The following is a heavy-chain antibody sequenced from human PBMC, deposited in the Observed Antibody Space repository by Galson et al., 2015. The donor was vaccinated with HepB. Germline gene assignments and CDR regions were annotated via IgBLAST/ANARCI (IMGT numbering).Heavy chain of an antibody. J-gene: IGHJ5*02. D-gene: IGHD1-14*01. V-gene: IGHV3-11*01. CDR3: AKTAGWFDP. CDR2: ISNDGKTV. Sequence: SLRLSCAASTFIFSDYYMSWIRQTPGKGLEWISSISNDGKTVKYADSVKGRFTISRDNARKSLTLQMNSLRVEDTAIYYCAKTAGWFDPWSQGTLVTVSS. CDR1: TFIFSDYY.